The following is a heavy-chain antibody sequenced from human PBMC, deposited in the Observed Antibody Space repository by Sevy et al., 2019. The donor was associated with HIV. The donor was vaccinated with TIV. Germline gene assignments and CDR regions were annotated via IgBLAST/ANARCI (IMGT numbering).Heavy chain of an antibody. CDR1: GFTFNTYA. D-gene: IGHD1-26*01. Sequence: GGSLRLSCAASGFTFNTYAMSWVRQAPGKGLKWVSAVSGSGDRTYYADSVKGRFTISRDNSKKTVHLQMNSLRAEDTAVYYCAKLSSFLVGGTYFDYWGQGTLVTVSS. V-gene: IGHV3-23*01. J-gene: IGHJ4*02. CDR3: AKLSSFLVGGTYFDY. CDR2: VSGSGDRT.